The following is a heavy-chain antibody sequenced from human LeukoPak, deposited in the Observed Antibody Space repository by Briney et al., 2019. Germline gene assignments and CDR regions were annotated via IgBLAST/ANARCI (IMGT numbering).Heavy chain of an antibody. CDR3: ARDDVTTGGAIDY. CDR2: INPNSGGT. CDR1: GYTFTGYY. J-gene: IGHJ4*02. D-gene: IGHD4-17*01. Sequence: ASVKVSCKASGYTFTGYYMHWVRHAPGQGLEWMGWINPNSGGTNYAQKFQGRVTMTRDTSISTAYMELSRLRSDDTAVYYCARDDVTTGGAIDYWGQGTLVTVSS. V-gene: IGHV1-2*02.